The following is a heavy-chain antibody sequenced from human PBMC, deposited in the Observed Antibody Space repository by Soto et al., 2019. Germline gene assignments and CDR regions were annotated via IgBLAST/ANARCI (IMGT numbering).Heavy chain of an antibody. J-gene: IGHJ4*02. V-gene: IGHV3-13*04. CDR1: GFTFSSYD. Sequence: GTLRLSCSASGFTFSSYDMHWVRQGPGKGLEWVSAIGTAGDTNYAGSVKGRFTISRENAKNSLYLQMNSLRAGDTAIYFCARAIGPTLFDYWGQGTLVTVSS. CDR3: ARAIGPTLFDY. D-gene: IGHD3-22*01. CDR2: IGTAGDT.